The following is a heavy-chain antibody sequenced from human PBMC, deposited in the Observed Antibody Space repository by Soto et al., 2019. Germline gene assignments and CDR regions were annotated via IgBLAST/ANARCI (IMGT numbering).Heavy chain of an antibody. Sequence: GGSLRLSCTTSGFAFSNYAMSWVRQAPGKGLEWVAAISGSVDSTFYADSVKGRFTISRDNSKNTLYLQMNRLRAEDTAVYYCAKGTSSSWFPLDDWGQGTLVTVSS. J-gene: IGHJ4*02. D-gene: IGHD6-13*01. V-gene: IGHV3-23*01. CDR3: AKGTSSSWFPLDD. CDR1: GFAFSNYA. CDR2: ISGSVDST.